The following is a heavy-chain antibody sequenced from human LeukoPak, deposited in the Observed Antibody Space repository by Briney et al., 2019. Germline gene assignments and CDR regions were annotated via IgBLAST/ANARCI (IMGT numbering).Heavy chain of an antibody. CDR3: ARDLGYSYGNYYYYGMDV. V-gene: IGHV3-33*01. CDR1: GFTFSTYG. Sequence: GGSLRLSCAASGFTFSTYGMHWVRQAPGKGLEWVAVIWYDGSNKYYADSVRGRFTISRDNSKNTLYLQMNSLRAEDTAVYYCARDLGYSYGNYYYYGMDVWGQGTTVTVSS. D-gene: IGHD5-18*01. J-gene: IGHJ6*02. CDR2: IWYDGSNK.